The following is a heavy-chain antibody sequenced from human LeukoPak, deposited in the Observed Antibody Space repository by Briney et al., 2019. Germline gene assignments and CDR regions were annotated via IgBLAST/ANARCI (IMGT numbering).Heavy chain of an antibody. J-gene: IGHJ6*03. V-gene: IGHV3-33*06. CDR3: AKDGYCTTTSCSLYYYYYYMDV. D-gene: IGHD2-2*03. Sequence: GGSLRLSCAASGFTFSSYAMHWVRQAPGKGLEWVAVVWYDGSNEYYADSVKGRFTISRDNSKNTLYLQMYSLRAEDTAVYYCAKDGYCTTTSCSLYYYYYYMDVWGEGTTVTVSS. CDR1: GFTFSSYA. CDR2: VWYDGSNE.